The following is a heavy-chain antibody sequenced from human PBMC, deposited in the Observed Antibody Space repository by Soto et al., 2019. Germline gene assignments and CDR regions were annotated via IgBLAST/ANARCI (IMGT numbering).Heavy chain of an antibody. V-gene: IGHV3-30*18. D-gene: IGHD6-13*01. CDR2: ISYDESDK. CDR1: GFTFSSYG. J-gene: IGHJ4*02. CDR3: AKDGDAAAAGYFFDH. Sequence: GGSLRLSCAASGFTFSSYGMHWVRQAPGKGLEWVAVISYDESDKYHADSVKGRFTVSRDNSKNTLYLQMNSLRAEDTAVYYCAKDGDAAAAGYFFDHWGQGTLVTVSS.